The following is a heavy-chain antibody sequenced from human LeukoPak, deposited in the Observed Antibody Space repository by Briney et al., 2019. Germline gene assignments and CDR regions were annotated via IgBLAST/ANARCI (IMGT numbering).Heavy chain of an antibody. CDR3: ARGPRVVPAATNYYYYYMDV. Sequence: SETLSLTCAVYGGSFSGYYWSWIRQPPGKGLEWIGEINHSGSTNYNPSLKSRVTISVDTSKNQFSLKLSSVTAADTAVYYCARGPRVVPAATNYYYYYMDVWGKGTTVTVSS. CDR1: GGSFSGYY. V-gene: IGHV4-34*01. J-gene: IGHJ6*03. D-gene: IGHD2-2*01. CDR2: INHSGST.